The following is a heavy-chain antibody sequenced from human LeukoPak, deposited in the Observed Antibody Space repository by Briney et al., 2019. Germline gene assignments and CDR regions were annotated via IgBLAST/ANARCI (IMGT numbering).Heavy chain of an antibody. D-gene: IGHD3-22*01. CDR1: GFTFSSYA. J-gene: IGHJ3*02. CDR3: AKIVVVITRDAFDI. V-gene: IGHV3-23*01. CDR2: IIGSGGST. Sequence: GGSLRLSCAASGFTFSSYAMSWVRQAPGKGREGVSAIIGSGGSTYYADSVKGRFTISRDNSKNTLYMQMNSLRAEDTAVYYCAKIVVVITRDAFDIWGQGKMVTVSS.